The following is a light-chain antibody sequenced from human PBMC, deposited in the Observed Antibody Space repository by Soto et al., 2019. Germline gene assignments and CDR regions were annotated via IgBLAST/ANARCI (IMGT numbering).Light chain of an antibody. J-gene: IGLJ3*02. CDR3: QSLGTGIQV. CDR2: INYDGTH. Sequence: QSVLTQSPSASASLGASVKLTCTLSSGYSTYAIAWHQQQSEKGPRFLMKINYDGTHSKGDGLFDRSSGSSSGAERHLTISRLQSEDEADYYCQSLGTGIQVFGGGTKVTVL. CDR1: SGYSTYA. V-gene: IGLV4-69*01.